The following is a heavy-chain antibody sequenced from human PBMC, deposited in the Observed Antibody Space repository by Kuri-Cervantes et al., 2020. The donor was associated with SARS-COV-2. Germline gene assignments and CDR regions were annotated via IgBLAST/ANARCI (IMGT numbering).Heavy chain of an antibody. CDR2: INPNSGGT. J-gene: IGHJ4*02. Sequence: ASVKVSCKASGYTFTSYAMNWVRQAPGQGLEWMGWINPNSGGTNYAQRFQGRVTMTRDTSISTAYMELSRLRSDDTAVYYCARTDYWGQGTLVTVSS. CDR3: ARTDY. V-gene: IGHV1-2*02. CDR1: GYTFTSYA.